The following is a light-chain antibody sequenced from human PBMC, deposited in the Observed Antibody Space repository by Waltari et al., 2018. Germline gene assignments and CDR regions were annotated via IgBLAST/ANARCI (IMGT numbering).Light chain of an antibody. V-gene: IGLV3-21*04. J-gene: IGLJ2*01. CDR2: YDS. CDR1: NIGGKT. CDR3: QVWDGDSDHRV. Sequence: SYVLTQPPSVSVAPGKTARITCGGDNIGGKTVHWYQQKAGQAPVLVIYYDSDRPSGIPERVSGSNSGNTATLTISRVEAGDEADYYCQVWDGDSDHRVFGGGTKLTVL.